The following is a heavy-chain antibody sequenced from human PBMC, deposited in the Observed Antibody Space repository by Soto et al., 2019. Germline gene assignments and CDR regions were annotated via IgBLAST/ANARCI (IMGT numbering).Heavy chain of an antibody. CDR1: GFTFSSYA. D-gene: IGHD2-2*01. Sequence: EVQLLESGGGLVQPGVSLRLSCAASGFTFSSYAMSWVRQAPGKGLEWVSAISGSGGSTYYADSVKGRFTISRDNSNNALYLRMNSLRAEDTAVYYCAKISGYVVVPAQADYWGQGTLVTVSA. CDR3: AKISGYVVVPAQADY. V-gene: IGHV3-23*01. CDR2: ISGSGGST. J-gene: IGHJ4*02.